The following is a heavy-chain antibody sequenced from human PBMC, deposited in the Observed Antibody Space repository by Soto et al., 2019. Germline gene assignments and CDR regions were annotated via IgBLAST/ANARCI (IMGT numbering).Heavy chain of an antibody. Sequence: HVQLVESGGGVVQPGRSLRLSCAGSGFIFSYYGMHWVRQAPGKGLEWVTVISYDGRNQYYADSVKGRFTISRDNSKNTLYLQMNSLRIEDTAVYYCAKPQARYCSGGSCYPEVGFDYWGQGTLVTVSS. V-gene: IGHV3-30*18. CDR1: GFIFSYYG. CDR3: AKPQARYCSGGSCYPEVGFDY. J-gene: IGHJ4*02. D-gene: IGHD2-15*01. CDR2: ISYDGRNQ.